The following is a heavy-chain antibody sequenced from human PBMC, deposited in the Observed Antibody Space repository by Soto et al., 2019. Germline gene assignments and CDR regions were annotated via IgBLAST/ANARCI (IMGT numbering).Heavy chain of an antibody. Sequence: PGGSLRLSCAASGFTVSSNYMSWVRQAPGKGLEWVSVIYSGGSTYYADSVKGRFTISRDNSKNTLYLQVNSLRAEDTAVYYCARDFTYGSGSYLYYYGMDVWGQGTTVTVSS. J-gene: IGHJ6*02. CDR1: GFTVSSNY. V-gene: IGHV3-66*01. CDR2: IYSGGST. D-gene: IGHD3-10*01. CDR3: ARDFTYGSGSYLYYYGMDV.